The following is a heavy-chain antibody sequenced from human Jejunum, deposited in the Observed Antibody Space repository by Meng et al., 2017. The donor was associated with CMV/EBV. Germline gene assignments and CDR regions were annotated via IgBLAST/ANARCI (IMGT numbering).Heavy chain of an antibody. J-gene: IGHJ4*02. CDR2: IYHSGRT. CDR1: GGSIRNAQW. CDR3: TTLYGDSIS. Sequence: QGQLQESGPGLVKPSGTLSLTCDVSGGSIRNAQWWSWVRQAPGKGLEWIGEIYHSGRTNYNPSVKSRVSMSVDKSQNHFSLRLSSVTAADTAVYYCTTLYGDSISWGQGTLVTVSS. D-gene: IGHD4-17*01. V-gene: IGHV4-4*02.